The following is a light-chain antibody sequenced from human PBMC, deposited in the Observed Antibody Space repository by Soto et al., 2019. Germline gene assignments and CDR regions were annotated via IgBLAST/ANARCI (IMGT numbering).Light chain of an antibody. CDR2: EVS. CDR3: SSFRSGSTL. Sequence: QSALTQPASVSGSPGQSIAISCTGTSSDVGAYNFVSWYQQHPGKAPKLMIYEVSSRPSGVSSRFSGSKSGNTASLTISGLQPEDEADYYCSSFRSGSTLFGTGTKVTVL. J-gene: IGLJ1*01. V-gene: IGLV2-14*01. CDR1: SSDVGAYNF.